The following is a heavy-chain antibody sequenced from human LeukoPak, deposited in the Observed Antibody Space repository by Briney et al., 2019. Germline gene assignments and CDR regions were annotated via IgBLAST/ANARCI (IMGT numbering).Heavy chain of an antibody. J-gene: IGHJ4*02. V-gene: IGHV3-49*04. Sequence: GSLRLSCTASGFTFGDYAMNWVRRAPGKGLEWVGFIRSKAYGGTTEYAASVKGRFTISRDDSKSIAYLQMSSLKTDDTAVYYCTRKSWRLGAYYGDFDYWGQGTLVTVSS. D-gene: IGHD3-22*01. CDR1: GFTFGDYA. CDR2: IRSKAYGGTT. CDR3: TRKSWRLGAYYGDFDY.